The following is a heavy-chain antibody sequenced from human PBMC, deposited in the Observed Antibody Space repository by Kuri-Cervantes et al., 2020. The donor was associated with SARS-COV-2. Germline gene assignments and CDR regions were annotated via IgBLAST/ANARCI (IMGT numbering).Heavy chain of an antibody. CDR3: ARLGGSGWPRYFDY. J-gene: IGHJ4*02. CDR1: GYSISSGYH. CDR2: IYYSGST. V-gene: IGHV4-38-2*02. Sequence: GSLRLSCTVSGYSISSGYHWGWVRQPPGKGLEWIGSIYYSGSTFYSPSLMSRVTISVDTSKNQFSLELTSVTAADTAVYYCARLGGSGWPRYFDYWGQGTLVTVSS. D-gene: IGHD6-19*01.